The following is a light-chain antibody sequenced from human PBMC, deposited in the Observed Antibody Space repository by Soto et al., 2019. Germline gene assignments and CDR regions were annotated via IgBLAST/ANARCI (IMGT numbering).Light chain of an antibody. CDR2: DDD. CDR1: SSDVGGYNY. CDR3: GSWDSSLSAYV. J-gene: IGLJ1*01. V-gene: IGLV2-14*03. Sequence: QSALTQHASVSGSPGQSITISCTGTSSDVGGYNYVSWYQQHPGKAPKLMIYDDDKRPSGIPDRFSGSKSGTSATLGITGFQTGDEADYYCGSWDSSLSAYVFGTGTKLTVL.